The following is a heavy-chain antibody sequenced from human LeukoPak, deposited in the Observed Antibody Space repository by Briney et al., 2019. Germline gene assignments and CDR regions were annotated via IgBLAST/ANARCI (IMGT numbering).Heavy chain of an antibody. CDR1: GFTFSTYG. Sequence: PGGSLRLSCVASGFTFSTYGMHWLRQAPGKGLEWVAYVRFDGSNKYSADSVMGRVTISSDNSKNTLYLQMNGLRVEDTALYYCARDMQGSGNYLDYWGQGTLVTVSS. V-gene: IGHV3-30*02. CDR2: VRFDGSNK. J-gene: IGHJ4*02. CDR3: ARDMQGSGNYLDY. D-gene: IGHD3-10*01.